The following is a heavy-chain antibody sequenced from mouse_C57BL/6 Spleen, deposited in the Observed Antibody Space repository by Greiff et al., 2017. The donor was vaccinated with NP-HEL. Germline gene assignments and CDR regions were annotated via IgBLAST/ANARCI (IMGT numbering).Heavy chain of an antibody. CDR1: GYTFTSYW. CDR3: ARITTVVRAMDY. CDR2: IDPSDSYT. V-gene: IGHV1-50*01. J-gene: IGHJ4*01. Sequence: QVQLQQSGAELVKPGASVKLSCKASGYTFTSYWMQWVKQRPGQGLEWIGEIDPSDSYTNYNQKFKGKATLTVDTSSSTAYMQLSSLTSEDSAVYYCARITTVVRAMDYWGQGTSVTVSS. D-gene: IGHD1-1*01.